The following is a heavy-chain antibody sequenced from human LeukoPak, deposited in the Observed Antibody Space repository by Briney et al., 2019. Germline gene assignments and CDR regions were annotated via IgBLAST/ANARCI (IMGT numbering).Heavy chain of an antibody. Sequence: GGSLRLSCAASGFTFSTYAMNWVRQAPGKGLEWVSSINSGSRYIYYADSVKGRFTISRDNSKNTMDLQMNSLRAEDTAVYYCAKDLASTYYYDSSALGYWGQGTLVTVSS. D-gene: IGHD3-22*01. V-gene: IGHV3-21*01. CDR3: AKDLASTYYYDSSALGY. CDR2: INSGSRYI. J-gene: IGHJ4*02. CDR1: GFTFSTYA.